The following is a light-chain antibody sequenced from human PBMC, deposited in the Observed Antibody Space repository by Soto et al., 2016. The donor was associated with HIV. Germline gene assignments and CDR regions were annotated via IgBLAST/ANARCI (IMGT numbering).Light chain of an antibody. CDR3: QAWDNGTVV. V-gene: IGLV3-1*01. Sequence: SYELTQPPSVAVSPGQTASITCSGDNLGNKYTCWYHQKPGQSPVLVVYQDDKRPSEIPARFSGSSSGNTATLTITATQTMDEADYYCQAWDNGTVVFGGGTKLTVL. CDR2: QDD. J-gene: IGLJ3*02. CDR1: NLGNKY.